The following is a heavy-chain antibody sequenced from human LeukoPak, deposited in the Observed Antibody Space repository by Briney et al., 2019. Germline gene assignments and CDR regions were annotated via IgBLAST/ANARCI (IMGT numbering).Heavy chain of an antibody. Sequence: GGSLRLSCAASGFTFSSYAMSWVRQAPGKGLEWVSAISGSGGSTYYADSVKGRFTIPRDNSKNTLYLQMNSLRAEDTAVYYCAKDPSYCSSTSCYDWGSLEYFQHWGQGTLVTVSS. V-gene: IGHV3-23*01. CDR2: ISGSGGST. J-gene: IGHJ1*01. D-gene: IGHD2-2*01. CDR1: GFTFSSYA. CDR3: AKDPSYCSSTSCYDWGSLEYFQH.